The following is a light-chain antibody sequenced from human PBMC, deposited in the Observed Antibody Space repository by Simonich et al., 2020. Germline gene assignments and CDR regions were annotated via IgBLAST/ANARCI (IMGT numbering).Light chain of an antibody. CDR1: QSLVHSDGNTY. CDR2: KGS. CDR3: MQSIQLPLT. J-gene: IGKJ4*01. V-gene: IGKV2-30*02. Sequence: DVVMTQSPLSLPVTLGQPASISCRSRQSLVHSDGNTYLNWFPQRPGQSPRRLIYKGSNRASGVPDRFSGSGSGTDFTLKISRVEAEDVGVYYCMQSIQLPLTFGGGTKVEIK.